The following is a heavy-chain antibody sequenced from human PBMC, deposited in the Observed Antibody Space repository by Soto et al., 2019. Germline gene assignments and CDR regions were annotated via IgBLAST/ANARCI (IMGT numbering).Heavy chain of an antibody. CDR2: IYYTGTI. CDR1: GGPISSYF. J-gene: IGHJ5*02. CDR3: ARDLLEYQLLGRFDP. Sequence: SDPLSLTCIASGGPISSYFWSWIRQPPGKGLEWIGYIYYTGTINYNPALKSRVTISVDTSKNEFSLKLSSVTAADTAVYYCARDLLEYQLLGRFDPWGQGTLVSVSS. V-gene: IGHV4-59*01. D-gene: IGHD2-2*01.